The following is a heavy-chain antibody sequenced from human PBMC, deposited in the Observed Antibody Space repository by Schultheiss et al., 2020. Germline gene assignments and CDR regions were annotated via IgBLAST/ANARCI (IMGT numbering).Heavy chain of an antibody. CDR3: AKDVSYSNLFRWFDP. CDR2: ISGSGGST. V-gene: IGHV3-23*01. J-gene: IGHJ5*02. CDR1: GFTFNTYA. Sequence: GGSLRLSCAASGFTFNTYAMYWVRQAPGKGLEWVSTISGSGGSTYYADSVKGRFTISRDNSKNTLYLQMNSLRAEDTAVYYCAKDVSYSNLFRWFDPWGQGTLVTVSS. D-gene: IGHD4-11*01.